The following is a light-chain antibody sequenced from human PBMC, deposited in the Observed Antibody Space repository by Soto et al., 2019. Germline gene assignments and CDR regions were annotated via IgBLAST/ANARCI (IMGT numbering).Light chain of an antibody. Sequence: DIQMTQSPSTLSASVGDRVIITCRASQSIGNLLAWYQQKPGKAPNLLIYKASTLECGVPSRFGGSGSGTEFTLTISSLQPDDFATYYCQHYNTYSPFGGGTKVEIK. V-gene: IGKV1-5*03. CDR1: QSIGNL. J-gene: IGKJ4*01. CDR2: KAS. CDR3: QHYNTYSP.